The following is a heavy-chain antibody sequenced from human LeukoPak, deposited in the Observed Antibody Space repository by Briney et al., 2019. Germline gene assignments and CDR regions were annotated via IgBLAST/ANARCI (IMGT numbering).Heavy chain of an antibody. CDR1: GFTVSNNF. CDR2: IYSGGNT. J-gene: IGHJ4*02. CDR3: ARGHADSSGSWYGRFDY. V-gene: IGHV3-53*01. Sequence: RGSPRLSCAASGFTVSNNFMSWVRQAPGKGLEWVSVIYSGGNTYYADSVTGRFTISRDNSKNTLYLQMNSLRAEDTAVFYCARGHADSSGSWYGRFDYWGQGTMVTVSS. D-gene: IGHD6-13*01.